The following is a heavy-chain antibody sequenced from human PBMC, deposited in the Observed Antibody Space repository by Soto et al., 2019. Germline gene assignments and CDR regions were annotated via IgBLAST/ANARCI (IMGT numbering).Heavy chain of an antibody. V-gene: IGHV4-59*01. CDR2: VYHSWST. Sequence: SETLSLTCTVSGGSIISDYCNFIRHPPGKGLEWIVYVYHSWSTKYNPSLKSRVTISVDTSKNQLSLKLSSVTAADTAVYYCARFGTSPNGNWFDPWGQGTLVTVSS. D-gene: IGHD3-10*01. CDR1: GGSIISDY. J-gene: IGHJ5*02. CDR3: ARFGTSPNGNWFDP.